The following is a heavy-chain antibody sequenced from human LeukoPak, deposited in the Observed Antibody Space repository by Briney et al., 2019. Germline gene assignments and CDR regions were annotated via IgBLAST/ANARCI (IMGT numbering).Heavy chain of an antibody. CDR2: IYYSGIT. V-gene: IGHV4-38-2*02. Sequence: SETLSLTCTVSDYSISSGYGYYWGWIRQPPWKGLEWIGHIYYSGITYYNHFNSSLKSRVTISIDPSKNQFSLRLTSVTAADTVVYFCAILVSTRSYFDYWGQGTLVTVSS. D-gene: IGHD5/OR15-5a*01. J-gene: IGHJ4*02. CDR1: DYSISSGYGYY. CDR3: AILVSTRSYFDY.